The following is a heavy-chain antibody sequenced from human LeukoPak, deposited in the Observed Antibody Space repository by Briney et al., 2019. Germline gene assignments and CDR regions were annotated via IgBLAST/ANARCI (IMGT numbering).Heavy chain of an antibody. CDR3: ATTPALAVAGTLDPKE. Sequence: SETLFLTCAVYGGSFSGYYWSWIRQPPGKGLEWIGEINHSGSTNYNPSLKSRVTISIDTSENQFSLKLSSVTAADTAVYYCATTPALAVAGTLDPKEWGQGTLVTVSS. CDR2: INHSGST. CDR1: GGSFSGYY. V-gene: IGHV4-34*01. J-gene: IGHJ4*02. D-gene: IGHD6-19*01.